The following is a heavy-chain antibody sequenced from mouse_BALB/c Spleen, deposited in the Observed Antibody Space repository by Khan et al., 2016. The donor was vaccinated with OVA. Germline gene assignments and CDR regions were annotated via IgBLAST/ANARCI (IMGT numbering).Heavy chain of an antibody. J-gene: IGHJ3*01. CDR1: GFTFSSYS. CDR3: AEHVNGAFAY. V-gene: IGHV5-6*01. CDR2: ISSCGDYT. Sequence: EVQLVESGGDLVKPGGSLKLSCAASGFTFSSYSMSWVRQTPDKRLEWVASISSCGDYTYYPDSLKGRFTISRDTAKNTLYLQLSDLKSEDTAMYYCAEHVNGAFAYWGQGTLVTVSA.